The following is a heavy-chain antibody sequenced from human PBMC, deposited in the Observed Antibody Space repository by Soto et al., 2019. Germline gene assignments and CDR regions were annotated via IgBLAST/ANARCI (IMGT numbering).Heavy chain of an antibody. CDR2: ISAYNGNT. CDR1: GYTFTSYG. Sequence: QVQLVQSGAEVKKPGASVKVSCKASGYTFTSYGISWVRQAPGQGLEWMGWISAYNGNTNYAQKLQGRVTMTTDTSASTAYMELRSLTSDGTAVYYCARFSRALAVFPTCSNYSYYYGLDVWGQWTTGTVSS. V-gene: IGHV1-18*04. D-gene: IGHD2-15*01. CDR3: ARFSRALAVFPTCSNYSYYYGLDV. J-gene: IGHJ6*02.